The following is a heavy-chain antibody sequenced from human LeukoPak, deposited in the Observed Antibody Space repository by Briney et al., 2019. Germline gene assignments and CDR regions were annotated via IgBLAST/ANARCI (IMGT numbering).Heavy chain of an antibody. CDR2: ISAYNGNT. CDR3: ARDQRDVLLWFGDAFDI. Sequence: ASVKVSCKASGYTFTSYGISWVRQAPGQGLEWMGWISAYNGNTNYAQKLQGRVTMTTDTSTSTAYMELRSLRSDDAAVYYCARDQRDVLLWFGDAFDIWGQGTMVTVYS. CDR1: GYTFTSYG. J-gene: IGHJ3*02. V-gene: IGHV1-18*01. D-gene: IGHD3-10*01.